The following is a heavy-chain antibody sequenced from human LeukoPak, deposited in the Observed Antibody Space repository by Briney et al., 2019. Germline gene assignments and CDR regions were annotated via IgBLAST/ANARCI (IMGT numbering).Heavy chain of an antibody. CDR2: MNPNSGNT. D-gene: IGHD6-19*01. CDR3: ARGRIPYSSGWYSYYYYYYMDV. Sequence: GASVKVSCKPCGYTFTSYDINWVRQATGQGLEWMGWMNPNSGNTGYAQKFQGRVTMTRNTSISTAYMELSSLRSEDTAVYYCARGRIPYSSGWYSYYYYYYMDVWGKGTTVTVSS. J-gene: IGHJ6*03. CDR1: GYTFTSYD. V-gene: IGHV1-8*01.